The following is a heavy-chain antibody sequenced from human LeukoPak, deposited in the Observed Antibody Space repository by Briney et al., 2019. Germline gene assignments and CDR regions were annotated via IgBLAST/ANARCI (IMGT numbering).Heavy chain of an antibody. CDR2: IYHSGSA. Sequence: SETLSLTCAVSGYSISSGYQWAWIRQSPGQGLECIGSIYHSGSAHYNPSLKSRVTISVETSKNQFSLKMYSVTAADTAVYYCARDPRWLTPDCTSTSCYENYFDPWGQGTLVTVSS. J-gene: IGHJ5*02. D-gene: IGHD2-2*01. V-gene: IGHV4-38-2*02. CDR1: GYSISSGYQ. CDR3: ARDPRWLTPDCTSTSCYENYFDP.